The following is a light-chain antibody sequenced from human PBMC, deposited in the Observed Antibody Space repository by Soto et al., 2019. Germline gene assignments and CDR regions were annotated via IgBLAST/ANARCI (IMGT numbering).Light chain of an antibody. CDR2: AAS. CDR3: QQTYSPPYP. V-gene: IGKV1-39*01. Sequence: DIQMTQSPXXXXASVGDXXXXXXRAXXXXXXYLNWYQQKPGKAPNLLVYAASSLQSGVPSRFSGSGSGTDFTLTISTLQPEDFATYYCQQTYSPPYPIGQGTKLEI. J-gene: IGKJ2*01. CDR1: XXXXXY.